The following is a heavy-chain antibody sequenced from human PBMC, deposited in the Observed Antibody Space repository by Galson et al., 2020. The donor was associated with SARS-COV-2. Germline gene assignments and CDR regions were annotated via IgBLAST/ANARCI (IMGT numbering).Heavy chain of an antibody. CDR1: GGSFNDYY. CDR3: ARGHRYRLLHGVPGAYYYYFGMDV. V-gene: IGHV4-34*01. D-gene: IGHD2-2*01. J-gene: IGHJ6*02. Sequence: SQASETLSLTCAVYGGSFNDYYWTWIRQPPGKGLEWVGAINHSGSPNYNPSLKRRVTISLDTSKNQFSLKLSSVTAAETAVYYCARGHRYRLLHGVPGAYYYYFGMDVWGQGTTVTVSS. CDR2: INHSGSP.